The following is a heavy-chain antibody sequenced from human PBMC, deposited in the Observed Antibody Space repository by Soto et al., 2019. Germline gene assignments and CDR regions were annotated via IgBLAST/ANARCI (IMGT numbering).Heavy chain of an antibody. Sequence: QVQLVQSGAEVKKPGSSVKVSCKASGGTFSSYTISWVRQAPGQGLEWMVRIIPILGIANYAQKFQGRVTITADKSTSTAYVELSSLRSEDTAVYYCAGHLCSVGSCYSLAVFYFDYWGQGTLVTVSS. V-gene: IGHV1-69*02. J-gene: IGHJ4*02. D-gene: IGHD2-15*01. CDR1: GGTFSSYT. CDR3: AGHLCSVGSCYSLAVFYFDY. CDR2: IIPILGIA.